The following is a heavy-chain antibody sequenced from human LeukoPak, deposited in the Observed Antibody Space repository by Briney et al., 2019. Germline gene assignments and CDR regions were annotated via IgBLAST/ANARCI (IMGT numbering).Heavy chain of an antibody. Sequence: GGSLRLSCAASGFTFTNDWMHWVRQAPGKGPVWVSQISSDGSSATYADSVKGRFTISRGSAKNTLYLQMNSLRAEDTAVYYCVRGLGDSWGQGTQLIVSS. J-gene: IGHJ5*01. CDR2: ISSDGSSA. D-gene: IGHD3-16*01. CDR1: GFTFTNDW. CDR3: VRGLGDS. V-gene: IGHV3-74*01.